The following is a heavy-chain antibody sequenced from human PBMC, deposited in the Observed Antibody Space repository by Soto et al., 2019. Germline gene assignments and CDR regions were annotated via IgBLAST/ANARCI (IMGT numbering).Heavy chain of an antibody. Sequence: GASVKVSCKASGGTFSSYALSWARQAPGQGLEWMGGIIPIFGTANYAQKFQGRVTITADKSTSTAYMELSSLRSEDTAVYYCARGGYYERGYYFDYWGQGTLVTVSS. CDR1: GGTFSSYA. V-gene: IGHV1-69*06. J-gene: IGHJ4*02. D-gene: IGHD3-3*01. CDR2: IIPIFGTA. CDR3: ARGGYYERGYYFDY.